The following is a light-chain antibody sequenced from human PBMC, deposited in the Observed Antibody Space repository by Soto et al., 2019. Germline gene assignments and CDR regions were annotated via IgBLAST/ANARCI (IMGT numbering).Light chain of an antibody. CDR2: DAS. CDR3: QQRTNWPPKYT. CDR1: QSVSSY. Sequence: PGARATLSCRASQSVSSYLAWYQQKPGQAPRLLIYDASNRATGIPARFSGSGSGTDFTLTISSLEPEDFAVYYCQQRTNWPPKYTFGQGTKLEI. V-gene: IGKV3-11*01. J-gene: IGKJ2*01.